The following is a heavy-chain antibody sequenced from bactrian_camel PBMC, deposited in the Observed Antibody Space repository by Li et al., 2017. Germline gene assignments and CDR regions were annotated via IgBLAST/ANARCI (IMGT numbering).Heavy chain of an antibody. V-gene: IGHV3S53*01. D-gene: IGHD4*01. CDR3: AADPRRYSSDYALKTTDLRY. CDR2: LDSDGTP. J-gene: IGHJ6*01. Sequence: HVQLVESGGGSVQSGGSLRLSCAASGSGYISGTYCLGWFRQAPGKEREGVAALDSDGTPTYADSVKGRFTITRDNAKNIVNLQMSALKPDDTAIYYCAADPRRYSSDYALKTTDLRYWGQGTQVTVS. CDR1: GSGYISGTYC.